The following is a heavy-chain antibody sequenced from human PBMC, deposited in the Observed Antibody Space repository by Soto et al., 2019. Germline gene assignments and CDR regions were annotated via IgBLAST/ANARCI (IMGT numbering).Heavy chain of an antibody. CDR1: GFTFSSYA. CDR3: AKDPTPIYGSGSYWGWYFDY. D-gene: IGHD3-10*01. CDR2: ISGSGGST. Sequence: EVQLLESGGGLVQPGGSLRLSCAASGFTFSSYAMSWVRQAPGKGLELVSAISGSGGSTYYADSVKGRFTISRDNSKNTLYLQMNSLRAEDTAVYYCAKDPTPIYGSGSYWGWYFDYWGQGTLVTVSS. J-gene: IGHJ4*02. V-gene: IGHV3-23*01.